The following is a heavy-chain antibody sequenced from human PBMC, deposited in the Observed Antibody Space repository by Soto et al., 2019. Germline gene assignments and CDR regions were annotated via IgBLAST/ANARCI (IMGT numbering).Heavy chain of an antibody. D-gene: IGHD6-19*01. CDR1: GGTFSSYA. CDR2: IIPIFGTA. V-gene: IGHV1-69*13. J-gene: IGHJ5*02. CDR3: ARYASSGNNSVWYTFDP. Sequence: GASVKVSCKASGGTFSSYAISWVRQAPGQGLEWMGGIIPIFGTANYAQKFQGRVTITADESTSTAYMELSSLRSEDTAVYYCARYASSGNNSVWYTFDPWGQGTLVTVSS.